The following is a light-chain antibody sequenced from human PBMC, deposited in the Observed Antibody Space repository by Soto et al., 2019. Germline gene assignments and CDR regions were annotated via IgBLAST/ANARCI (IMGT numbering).Light chain of an antibody. CDR1: QSVSSSY. V-gene: IGKV3-20*01. CDR2: GAS. J-gene: IGKJ5*01. CDR3: QQYGDSART. Sequence: IVLTQSPGTLSLSPWERATLSCRASQSVSSSYLAWYQQKPGQAPRLLIYGASSRATGIPDRFSGSGSGTDFTLTISRLEPDDVAVYYCQQYGDSARTFGPGTRLEIK.